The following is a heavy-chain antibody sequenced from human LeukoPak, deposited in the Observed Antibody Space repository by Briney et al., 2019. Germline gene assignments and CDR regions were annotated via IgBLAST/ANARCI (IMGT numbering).Heavy chain of an antibody. J-gene: IGHJ4*02. CDR2: IYSSGST. V-gene: IGHV4-39*07. CDR1: GGSISSSSYY. Sequence: SETLSLTCTVSGGSISSSSYYWGWIRQPPGKVLQWIGRIYSSGSTNHNPSLKSQVTMSVDTSKNQFSLKLSSVTAADTAVDYCAREEYQLLTDFDYWGQGTLVTVSS. D-gene: IGHD2-2*01. CDR3: AREEYQLLTDFDY.